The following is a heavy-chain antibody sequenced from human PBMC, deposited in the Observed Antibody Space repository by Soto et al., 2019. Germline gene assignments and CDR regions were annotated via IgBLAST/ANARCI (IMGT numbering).Heavy chain of an antibody. V-gene: IGHV4-59*12. CDR2: IYYSGST. CDR1: GDSISTDY. CDR3: ARAPDV. Sequence: PSETLSLTCTVSGDSISTDYWSWIRQSPGKGLEWIGFIYYSGSTYYNPSLKSRVTISVDTSKNQFSLKLSSVTAADTAVYYCARAPDVWGQGTLVTVSS. J-gene: IGHJ4*02.